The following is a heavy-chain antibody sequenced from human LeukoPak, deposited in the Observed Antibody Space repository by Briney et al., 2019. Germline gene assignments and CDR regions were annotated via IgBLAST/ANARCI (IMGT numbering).Heavy chain of an antibody. CDR2: ISGSGGST. CDR1: GLTFSSYA. D-gene: IGHD2-15*01. CDR3: ARRDIVVVVSASDY. V-gene: IGHV3-23*01. J-gene: IGHJ4*02. Sequence: GGSLRLSCAASGLTFSSYAMSWVRQAPGKGLEWVSAISGSGGSTYYADSVKGRFTISRDNSKNTVYLQMNSLRVDDTAVYYCARRDIVVVVSASDYWGQGTLVTVSS.